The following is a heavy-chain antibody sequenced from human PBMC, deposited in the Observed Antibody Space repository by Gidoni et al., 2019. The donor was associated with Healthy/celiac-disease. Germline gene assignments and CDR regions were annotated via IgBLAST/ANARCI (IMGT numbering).Heavy chain of an antibody. CDR2: ISGSGGST. J-gene: IGHJ4*02. D-gene: IGHD3-22*01. Sequence: EVQLLESGGGLVQPGGSLRLACAASGFTFSSYAMSWVRQAPGKGLELVSAISGSGGSTYYADSVKGRFTISRDNSKNTLYLQMNSLRAEDTAVYYCAKDTVKYYYDSSGSETFDYWGQGTLVTVSS. CDR1: GFTFSSYA. V-gene: IGHV3-23*01. CDR3: AKDTVKYYYDSSGSETFDY.